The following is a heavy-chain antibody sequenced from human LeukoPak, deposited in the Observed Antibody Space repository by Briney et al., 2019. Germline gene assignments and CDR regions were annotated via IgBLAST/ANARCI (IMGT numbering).Heavy chain of an antibody. V-gene: IGHV1-18*01. CDR3: ARSQYYYDSSGYYYFYYFDY. D-gene: IGHD3-22*01. CDR1: GYNFTSYG. J-gene: IGHJ4*02. Sequence: ASVKVSCKASGYNFTSYGISWVRQAPGQGLEWMGWISAYNGNTNYAQKLQGRVTMTTDTSTSTAYMELRSLRSDDTAVYYCARSQYYYDSSGYYYFYYFDYWGQGTLVTVSS. CDR2: ISAYNGNT.